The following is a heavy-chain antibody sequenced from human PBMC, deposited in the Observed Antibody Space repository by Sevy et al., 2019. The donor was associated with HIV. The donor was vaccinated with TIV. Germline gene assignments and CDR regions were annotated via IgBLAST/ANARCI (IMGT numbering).Heavy chain of an antibody. CDR2: IYPSDSDT. D-gene: IGHD5-12*01. CDR1: GNNFNSYW. CDR3: ARSGYSGYAFDY. V-gene: IGHV5-51*01. Sequence: GGSLRLSCKGFGNNFNSYWIGWVRQMPGKGLELMGFIYPSDSDTRYSPPFQGQVTISADKSISTAYLQWSSLKASDTAIYYCARSGYSGYAFDYWGQGTLVTVSS. J-gene: IGHJ4*02.